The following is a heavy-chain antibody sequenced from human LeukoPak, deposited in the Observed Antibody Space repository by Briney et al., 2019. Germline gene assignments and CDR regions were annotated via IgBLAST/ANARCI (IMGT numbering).Heavy chain of an antibody. CDR3: ASWYYYGSGSFLL. CDR1: GFTFSSYS. J-gene: IGHJ4*02. D-gene: IGHD3-10*01. CDR2: ISSNSNYM. Sequence: PGGSLRLSCAASGFTFSSYSMNWVRQAPGKGLEWVSSISSNSNYMYYADSVKGRFTISRVNAKNSLYMQMNSLRAEDTAVYYCASWYYYGSGSFLLWGQGTLVTVSS. V-gene: IGHV3-21*01.